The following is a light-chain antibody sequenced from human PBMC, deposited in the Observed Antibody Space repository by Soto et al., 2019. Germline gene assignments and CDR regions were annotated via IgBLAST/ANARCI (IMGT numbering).Light chain of an antibody. CDR2: EVN. Sequence: QSALTQPASVSGSPGQSITISCTGASSDVGSYTYVSWYQQHPGKAPKLMIYEVNNRPSGVSNRFSGSKSGNTASLTISGLQAEDGADYYCSSYTSSSTLYVFGTGTKV. CDR1: SSDVGSYTY. V-gene: IGLV2-14*01. J-gene: IGLJ1*01. CDR3: SSYTSSSTLYV.